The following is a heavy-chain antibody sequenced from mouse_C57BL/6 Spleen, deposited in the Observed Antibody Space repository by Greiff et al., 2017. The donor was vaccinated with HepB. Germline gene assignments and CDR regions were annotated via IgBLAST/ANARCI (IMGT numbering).Heavy chain of an antibody. J-gene: IGHJ4*01. CDR2: IFPGSGST. D-gene: IGHD2-1*01. Sequence: VQLQQSGPELVKPGASVKISCKASGYTFTDYYINWVKQRPGQGLEWIGWIFPGSGSTYYNEKFKGKATLTVDKSSSTAYMLLSILTSEDSAVYFCAIYYGILYYAMDYWGQGTSVTVSS. CDR1: GYTFTDYY. CDR3: AIYYGILYYAMDY. V-gene: IGHV1-75*01.